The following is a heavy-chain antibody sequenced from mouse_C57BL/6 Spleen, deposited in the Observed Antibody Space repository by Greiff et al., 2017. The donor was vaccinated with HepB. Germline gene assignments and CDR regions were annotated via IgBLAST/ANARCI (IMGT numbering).Heavy chain of an antibody. Sequence: VQLQQSGAELVKPGASVKISCKASGYAFSSYWMNWVKQRPGKGLEWIGQIYPGDGDTNYNGKFKGKATLTADKSSSTAYMQLSSLTSEDSAVYCCARSRYYDYAGYYAMDYWGQGTSVTVSS. V-gene: IGHV1-80*01. D-gene: IGHD2-4*01. CDR3: ARSRYYDYAGYYAMDY. J-gene: IGHJ4*01. CDR1: GYAFSSYW. CDR2: IYPGDGDT.